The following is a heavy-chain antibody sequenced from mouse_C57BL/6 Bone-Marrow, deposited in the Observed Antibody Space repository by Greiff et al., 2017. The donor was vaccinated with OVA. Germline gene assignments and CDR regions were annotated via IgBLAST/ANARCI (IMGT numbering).Heavy chain of an antibody. V-gene: IGHV1-81*01. CDR3: ARDSNYVNYYAMDY. CDR1: GYTFTSYG. J-gene: IGHJ4*01. D-gene: IGHD2-5*01. Sequence: VQLMESGAELARPGASVKLSCKASGYTFTSYGISWVKQRTGQGLEWIGEIYPRSGNTYYNEKFKGKATLTADKSSSTAYMELRSLTSEDSAVYFCARDSNYVNYYAMDYWGQGTSVTVSS. CDR2: IYPRSGNT.